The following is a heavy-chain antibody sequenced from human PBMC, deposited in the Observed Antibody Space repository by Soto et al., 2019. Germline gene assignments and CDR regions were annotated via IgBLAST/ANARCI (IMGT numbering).Heavy chain of an antibody. V-gene: IGHV3-21*01. D-gene: IGHD5-12*01. CDR1: GFTFSSYS. CDR2: ISSSSSYI. CDR3: ARAFSRDGYNDYYYYGMDV. J-gene: IGHJ6*02. Sequence: EVQLVESGGGLVKPGGSLRLSCAASGFTFSSYSMNWVRQAPGKGLEWVSSISSSSSYIYYADSVKGRFTISRDNAKNSLYLQMTSLRAEDTAVYYCARAFSRDGYNDYYYYGMDVWGQGTTVTVSS.